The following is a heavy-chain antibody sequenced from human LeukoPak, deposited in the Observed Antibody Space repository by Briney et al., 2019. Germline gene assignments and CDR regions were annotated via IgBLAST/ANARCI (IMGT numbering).Heavy chain of an antibody. V-gene: IGHV3-7*01. D-gene: IGHD4-11*01. J-gene: IGHJ4*02. CDR2: INPDGNKK. CDR3: ARDLAYSRLDY. CDR1: GLTFSSSW. Sequence: GGSLRLSCAVSGLTFSSSWMDWVRQAPGKGLEWVASINPDGNKKYSADSVKGRFTISRDDAENSLYLQMNSLRVEDTAFNYCARDLAYSRLDYWGQGMLVTVSS.